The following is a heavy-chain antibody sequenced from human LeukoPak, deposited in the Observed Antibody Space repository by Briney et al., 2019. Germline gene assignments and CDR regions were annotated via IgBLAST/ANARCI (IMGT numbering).Heavy chain of an antibody. CDR2: IYYSGST. D-gene: IGHD2-2*01. J-gene: IGHJ6*02. CDR3: ARGYCSSTSCYETKYYYYGMDV. CDR1: GGSISGYY. Sequence: SGTLSLTCTVSGGSISGYYWSWIRQPPGKGLEWIGYIYYSGSTNYNPSLKSRVTISVDTSKNQFSLKLSSVTAADTAVYYCARGYCSSTSCYETKYYYYGMDVWGQGTTVTVSS. V-gene: IGHV4-59*01.